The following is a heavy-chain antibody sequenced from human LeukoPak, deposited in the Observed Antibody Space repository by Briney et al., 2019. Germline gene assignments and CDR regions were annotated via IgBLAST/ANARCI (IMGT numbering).Heavy chain of an antibody. CDR1: GFTFSSYA. D-gene: IGHD3-22*01. CDR3: AREQGYYDSSGYSDY. J-gene: IGHJ4*02. V-gene: IGHV3-30-3*01. Sequence: PGGSLRLSCAASGFTFSSYAMHWVRQAPGKGLEWVAVISYDGSNKYYADSVKGRFTISRDNSKNTLYLQMNSLRAEDTAVYYCAREQGYYDSSGYSDYWGQGTLVTVSS. CDR2: ISYDGSNK.